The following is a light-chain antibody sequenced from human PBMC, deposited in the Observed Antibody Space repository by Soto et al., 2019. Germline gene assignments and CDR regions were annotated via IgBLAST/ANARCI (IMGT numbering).Light chain of an antibody. CDR1: QSIGPW. Sequence: DIQMTQSPSTLSASVGDTVTITCRASQSIGPWLAWYQQKPGRAPKLLIYKASSLESGVPLRFIGSGSGTDFTLTISSLQSVDFATSYCQQYHSYSSFGQGTKVEIK. CDR3: QQYHSYSS. J-gene: IGKJ1*01. V-gene: IGKV1-5*03. CDR2: KAS.